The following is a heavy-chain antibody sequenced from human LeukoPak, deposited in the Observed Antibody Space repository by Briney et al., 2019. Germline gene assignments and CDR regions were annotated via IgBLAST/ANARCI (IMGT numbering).Heavy chain of an antibody. CDR2: INPNSGGT. J-gene: IGHJ4*02. CDR3: AREPPVWFGELLD. D-gene: IGHD3-10*01. Sequence: ASVKVSCKASGYTFTGYYMHWVRQAPGQGLEWMGWINPNSGGTNYAQKLQGRVTMTTDTSTSTAYMELRSLRSDDTAVYYCAREPPVWFGELLDWGQGTLVTVSS. CDR1: GYTFTGYY. V-gene: IGHV1-2*02.